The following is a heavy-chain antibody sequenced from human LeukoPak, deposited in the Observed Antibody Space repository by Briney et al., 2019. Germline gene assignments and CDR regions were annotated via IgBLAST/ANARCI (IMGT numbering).Heavy chain of an antibody. J-gene: IGHJ2*01. D-gene: IGHD6-13*01. V-gene: IGHV3-30*03. CDR2: ISFDGTKK. CDR3: ARDHVDSSSWSQYFDL. Sequence: PGGSLRLSCSASGFTVSSYGMHWVRQAPGKGLEWVAVISFDGTKKSYADAVMGRFTISRDNYENTLDLQMNSLTGEDTAVYFWARDHVDSSSWSQYFDLWGRGTLVTVSS. CDR1: GFTVSSYG.